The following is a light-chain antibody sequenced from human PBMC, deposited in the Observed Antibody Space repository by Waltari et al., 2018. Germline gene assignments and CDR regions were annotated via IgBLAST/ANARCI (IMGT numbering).Light chain of an antibody. J-gene: IGLJ2*01. CDR1: TNNIGTYNL. CDR2: GGV. Sequence: QTALTQPASVSGSPGQSITISCAGATNNIGTYNLVSWYQQHPDKAPKLIIFGGVKRPSGVYNRFSGSKSGNTASLTISGLQTEDEADYYCCSYRGNSTFVFGGGTKLTVL. V-gene: IGLV2-23*03. CDR3: CSYRGNSTFV.